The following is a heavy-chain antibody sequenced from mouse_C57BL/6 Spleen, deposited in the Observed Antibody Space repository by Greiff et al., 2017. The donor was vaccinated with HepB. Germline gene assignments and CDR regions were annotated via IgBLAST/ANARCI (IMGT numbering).Heavy chain of an antibody. CDR3: ARSEVITTEAMDY. CDR2: IDPSDSYT. Sequence: VKLQQPGAELVKPGASVKLSCKASGYTFTSYWMQWVKQRPGQGLEWIGEIDPSDSYTNYNQKFKGKATLTVDTSSSTAYMQLSSLTSEDSAVYYCARSEVITTEAMDYWGQGTSVTVSS. CDR1: GYTFTSYW. V-gene: IGHV1-50*01. D-gene: IGHD1-1*01. J-gene: IGHJ4*01.